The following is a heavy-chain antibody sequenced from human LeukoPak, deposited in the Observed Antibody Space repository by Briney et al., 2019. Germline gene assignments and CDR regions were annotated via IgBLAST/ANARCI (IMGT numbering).Heavy chain of an antibody. CDR2: ISYSGST. V-gene: IGHV4-59*01. CDR3: ARHVGYGNNWFDP. D-gene: IGHD5-18*01. CDR1: GGSIRSYY. Sequence: SETLSLTCTVSGGSIRSYYWSWIRQPPGKGLELIGYISYSGSTNYNPSLKSRVTISVDTSRDQFSLKLSSVTAADTAVYYCARHVGYGNNWFDPWGQGTLVTVSS. J-gene: IGHJ5*02.